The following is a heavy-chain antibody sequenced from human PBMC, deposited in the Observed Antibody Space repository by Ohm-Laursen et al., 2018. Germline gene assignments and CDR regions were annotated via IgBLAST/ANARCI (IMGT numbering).Heavy chain of an antibody. Sequence: SLRLSCAASRLTLSSYAMIWVRQAPGKGLEWVSAISSSIDRTYYADSVKGRFTISRDNSKNTLYLQMNSLRAEDTAVYYCAKGTTDVDYWGQGTLVTVSS. J-gene: IGHJ4*02. CDR3: AKGTTDVDY. V-gene: IGHV3-23*01. CDR1: RLTLSSYA. D-gene: IGHD1-1*01. CDR2: ISSSIDRT.